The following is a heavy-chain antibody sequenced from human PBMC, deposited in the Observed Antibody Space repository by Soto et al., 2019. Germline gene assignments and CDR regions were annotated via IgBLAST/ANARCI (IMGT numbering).Heavy chain of an antibody. D-gene: IGHD1-1*01. CDR1: GCSISSYY. CDR2: IYYSGST. Sequence: QVQLQESGPGLVKPSETLSLTCTVSGCSISSYYWSWIRQPPGKGLVWIGYIYYSGSTNYNPSLKSRVTISVDTSKNQFSLKVSSVTAADTAVYYCARWERGYFDYWGQGTLVTVSS. V-gene: IGHV4-59*01. J-gene: IGHJ4*02. CDR3: ARWERGYFDY.